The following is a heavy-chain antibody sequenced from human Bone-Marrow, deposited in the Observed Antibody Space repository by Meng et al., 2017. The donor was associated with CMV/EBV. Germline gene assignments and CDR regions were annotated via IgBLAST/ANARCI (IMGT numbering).Heavy chain of an antibody. J-gene: IGHJ4*02. Sequence: GESLKISCAASGFTFSSYAMHWVRQVPGKGLEWVAVISYDGSNKYYADSVKGRFTISRDNSKTTLSLQMNSLRAGDTAVYYCAKNNREAIFGVIKIGGGDYWGQGTLVTVSS. CDR3: AKNNREAIFGVIKIGGGDY. D-gene: IGHD3-3*01. V-gene: IGHV3-30*04. CDR1: GFTFSSYA. CDR2: ISYDGSNK.